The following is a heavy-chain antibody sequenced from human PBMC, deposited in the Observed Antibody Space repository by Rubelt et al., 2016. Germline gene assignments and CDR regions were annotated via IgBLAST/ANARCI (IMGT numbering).Heavy chain of an antibody. J-gene: IGHJ4*02. D-gene: IGHD6-13*01. Sequence: EVQLVQSGAEVKKPGESLKISCKGSGYSFTSYWIGWVRQLPGKGLEWMGIIYPGDSDTRYSPAFQGQVTIAADKSSSTAYLQWGSLKASDTAMYYCARRSSSSHYFDYWGQGTLVTVSS. V-gene: IGHV5-51*01. CDR1: GYSFTSYW. CDR3: ARRSSSSHYFDY. CDR2: IYPGDSDT.